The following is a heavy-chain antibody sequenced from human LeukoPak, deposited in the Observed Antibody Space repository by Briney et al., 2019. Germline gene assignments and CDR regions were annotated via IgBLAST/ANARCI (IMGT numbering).Heavy chain of an antibody. V-gene: IGHV1-69*13. J-gene: IGHJ4*02. Sequence: SVKVSCKASGGTFSSYAISWVRQAPGQGLEWMGGIIPIFGTANYAQKFQGRVTITADESTSTAYIELSSLRSEDTAVYYCARARIAAAGNFDYWGQGTLVTVSS. CDR3: ARARIAAAGNFDY. CDR2: IIPIFGTA. CDR1: GGTFSSYA. D-gene: IGHD6-13*01.